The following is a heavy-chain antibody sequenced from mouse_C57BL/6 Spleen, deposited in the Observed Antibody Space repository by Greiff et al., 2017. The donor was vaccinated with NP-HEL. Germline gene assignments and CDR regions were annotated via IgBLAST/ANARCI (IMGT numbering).Heavy chain of an antibody. J-gene: IGHJ1*03. CDR2: ISDGGSYT. CDR1: GFTFSSYA. Sequence: EVQLVESGGGLVKPGGSLKLSCAASGFTFSSYAMSWVRQTPEKRLEWVATISDGGSYTYYPDNVKGRFTISRDNAKNNLYLQMSHLKSEDTAMYYCARDLRGQLRLWYFDVWGTGTTVTVSS. D-gene: IGHD3-2*02. CDR3: ARDLRGQLRLWYFDV. V-gene: IGHV5-4*01.